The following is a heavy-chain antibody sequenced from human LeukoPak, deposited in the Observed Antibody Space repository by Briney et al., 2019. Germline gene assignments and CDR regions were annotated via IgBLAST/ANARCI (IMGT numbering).Heavy chain of an antibody. CDR2: IIPIFGTA. V-gene: IGHV1-69*05. J-gene: IGHJ4*02. Sequence: AASVKVSCKASGGTFSSYAISWVRQAPGQGLEWMGGIIPIFGTANYAQKFQGRVTITTDESTSTAYMELSSLRSEDTAVYYCATFEYSSSSFDYWGQGTLVTVSS. D-gene: IGHD6-6*01. CDR3: ATFEYSSSSFDY. CDR1: GGTFSSYA.